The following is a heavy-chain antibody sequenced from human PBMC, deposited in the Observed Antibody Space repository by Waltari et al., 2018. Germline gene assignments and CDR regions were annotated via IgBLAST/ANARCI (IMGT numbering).Heavy chain of an antibody. J-gene: IGHJ3*02. CDR1: GFTFSSSR. Sequence: EVQLVESGGGLVQPGGSLRRSWAAFGFTFSSSRLNWVRQAPGKGLEWVSYISSSSRTIYYADSVKGRFTISRDNAKNSLYLQMNSLRAEDTAVYYCARDLDAFDIWGQGTMVTVSS. V-gene: IGHV3-48*01. CDR2: ISSSSRTI. CDR3: ARDLDAFDI.